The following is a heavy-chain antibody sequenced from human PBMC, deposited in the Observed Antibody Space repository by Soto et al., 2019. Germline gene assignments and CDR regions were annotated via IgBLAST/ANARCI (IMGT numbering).Heavy chain of an antibody. Sequence: LGGSLRLSCAASGFSFSDSYMNWIRQAPGKGLEWVSFVSSSGTYTSYADSVEGRFTISRDNARNSLYLQMTSLRAEDTAVYYCARDPIAVDPWGQGTLVTVSS. V-gene: IGHV3-11*05. CDR1: GFSFSDSY. J-gene: IGHJ5*02. CDR3: ARDPIAVDP. D-gene: IGHD6-19*01. CDR2: VSSSGTYT.